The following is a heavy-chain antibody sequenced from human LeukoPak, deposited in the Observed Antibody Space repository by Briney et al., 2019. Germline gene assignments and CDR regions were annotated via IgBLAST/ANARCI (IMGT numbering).Heavy chain of an antibody. CDR2: ISAYNGNT. CDR1: GYTFTSYG. D-gene: IGHD3-3*01. Sequence: ASVKVSCKASGYTFTSYGISWVRQAPGQGLEWMGWISAYNGNTNYAQKLQGRVTMTTDTSTSTAYMELRSLRSDDTAVYYCARAATFLYGFWSGQQPNFDYWGQGTLVTVSS. V-gene: IGHV1-18*01. J-gene: IGHJ4*02. CDR3: ARAATFLYGFWSGQQPNFDY.